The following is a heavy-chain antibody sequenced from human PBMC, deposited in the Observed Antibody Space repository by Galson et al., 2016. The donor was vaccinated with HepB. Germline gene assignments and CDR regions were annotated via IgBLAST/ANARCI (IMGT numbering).Heavy chain of an antibody. D-gene: IGHD1-14*01. CDR2: ISWDGRVT. Sequence: SLRLSCAASGFASGFTFDDFTMYWVRQGPGKGLEWVSLISWDGRVTHYADSVKGRFTISRDNTKNSLHLQMSSLRSDDTAFYYCASGRHSATAGDLPHWGQGTLVSVSS. V-gene: IGHV3-43*01. J-gene: IGHJ1*01. CDR1: GFTFDDFT. CDR3: ASGRHSATAGDLPH.